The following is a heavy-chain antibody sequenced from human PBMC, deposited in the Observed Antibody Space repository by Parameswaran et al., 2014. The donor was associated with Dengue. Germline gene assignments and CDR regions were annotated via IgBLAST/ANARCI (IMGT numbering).Heavy chain of an antibody. D-gene: IGHD3-9*01. J-gene: IGHJ4*02. CDR3: ARASYDILTGLSTPSPHFDY. V-gene: IGHV4-59*01. Sequence: WIRQPPGKGLEWIGYIYYSGSTNYNPSLKSRVTISVDTSKNQFSLKLSSVTAADTAVYYCARASYDILTGLSTPSPHFDYWGQGTLVTVSS. CDR2: IYYSGST.